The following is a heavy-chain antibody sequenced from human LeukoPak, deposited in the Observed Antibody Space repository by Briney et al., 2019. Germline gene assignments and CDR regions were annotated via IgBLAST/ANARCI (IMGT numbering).Heavy chain of an antibody. CDR2: TAGSEDST. D-gene: IGHD6-19*01. Sequence: PGGSLRLSCAASGFTFSSYSMNWVRQAPGKGLEWVAVTAGSEDSTHYADSVRGRFIISTDNSKNRLYLQMNSLRAEDTAEYYCTTDLMTGFSSGWYFAYWGQGTLVTVSS. CDR1: GFTFSSYS. V-gene: IGHV3-23*01. J-gene: IGHJ4*02. CDR3: TTDLMTGFSSGWYFAY.